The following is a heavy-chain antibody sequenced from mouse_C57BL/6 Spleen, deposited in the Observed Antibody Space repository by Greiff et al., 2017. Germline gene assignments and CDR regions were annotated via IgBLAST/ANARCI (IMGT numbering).Heavy chain of an antibody. D-gene: IGHD2-1*01. CDR2: INYDGSST. Sequence: VQLKESEGGLVQPGSSMKLSCTASGFTFSDYYMAWVRQVPEKGLEWVANINYDGSSTYYLDSLKSRFIISRDNAKNILYLQMSSLKSEDTATYYCARDRDYGNDYAMDYWGQGTSVTVSS. CDR1: GFTFSDYY. CDR3: ARDRDYGNDYAMDY. V-gene: IGHV5-16*01. J-gene: IGHJ4*01.